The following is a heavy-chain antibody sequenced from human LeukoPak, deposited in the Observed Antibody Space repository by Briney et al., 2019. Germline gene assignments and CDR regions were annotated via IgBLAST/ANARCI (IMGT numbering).Heavy chain of an antibody. Sequence: GGSLRLSCGASGFTFSEYWMTWVRQAPGRGPEWVANIKGDGSKIYYVDSVKGRFTISRDNDKNSLYLQMNNLGVEDTAVYHCARDGSCFDFWGQGALVTVSS. CDR2: IKGDGSKI. D-gene: IGHD2-15*01. V-gene: IGHV3-7*01. CDR1: GFTFSEYW. CDR3: ARDGSCFDF. J-gene: IGHJ4*02.